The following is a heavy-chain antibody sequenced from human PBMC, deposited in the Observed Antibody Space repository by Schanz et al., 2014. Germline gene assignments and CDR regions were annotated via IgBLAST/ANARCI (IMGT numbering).Heavy chain of an antibody. J-gene: IGHJ3*02. Sequence: EVQLLESGGGLVQPGGSLRLSCAASTFTFDHYAMTWVRQAPGKGLEWVAAVSSRSDEIKYADSVRGRFTISRDNSRSTMYLQMNSLRAEDTAVYFCAKGRFGELSAFDIWGQGTTVTVSS. CDR2: VSSRSDEI. V-gene: IGHV3-23*05. CDR1: TFTFDHYA. CDR3: AKGRFGELSAFDI. D-gene: IGHD3-10*01.